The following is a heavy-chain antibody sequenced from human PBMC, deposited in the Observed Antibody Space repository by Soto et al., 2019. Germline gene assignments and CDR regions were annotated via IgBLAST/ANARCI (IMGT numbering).Heavy chain of an antibody. V-gene: IGHV1-69*01. CDR2: IIPIFGTA. J-gene: IGHJ5*02. D-gene: IGHD2-15*01. CDR3: ARESGYCSGGICWGPQLDRWFDP. CDR1: GGTFSSYA. Sequence: QVQLVQSGAEVKKPGSSVKVSCKASGGTFSSYAISWVRQAPGQGLEWMGGIIPIFGTANYAQKFQGRVTITADESTSTAYMELSSLRAEDTAVYYCARESGYCSGGICWGPQLDRWFDPWGQGTLVTVSS.